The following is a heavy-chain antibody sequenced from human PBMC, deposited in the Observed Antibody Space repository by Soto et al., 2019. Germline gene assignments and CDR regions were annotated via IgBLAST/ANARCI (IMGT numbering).Heavy chain of an antibody. D-gene: IGHD3-22*01. CDR3: AKDRMIVGYCGMDV. V-gene: IGHV3-30*18. CDR2: ISYDGSNK. Sequence: SGGSLRLSCAASGFTFSSYGMHWVRQAPGKGLEWVAVISYDGSNKYYADSVKGRFTISRDNSKNTLYLQMNSLRAEDTAVYYCAKDRMIVGYCGMDVWGQGTTVTVSS. J-gene: IGHJ6*02. CDR1: GFTFSSYG.